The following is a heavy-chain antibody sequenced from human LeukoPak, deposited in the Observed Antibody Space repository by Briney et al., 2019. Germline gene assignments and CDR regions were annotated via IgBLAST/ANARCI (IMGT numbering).Heavy chain of an antibody. Sequence: ASVTVSCTVSGYTLTELSMHWVRQAPGKGLEWMGGFDPEDGETIYAQKFQGRVTMTEDTSTDTAYMELSSLRSEDTAVYYCATDKRSLAYCGGDCYRWGQGTLVTVSS. J-gene: IGHJ4*02. D-gene: IGHD2-21*02. CDR3: ATDKRSLAYCGGDCYR. CDR1: GYTLTELS. CDR2: FDPEDGET. V-gene: IGHV1-24*01.